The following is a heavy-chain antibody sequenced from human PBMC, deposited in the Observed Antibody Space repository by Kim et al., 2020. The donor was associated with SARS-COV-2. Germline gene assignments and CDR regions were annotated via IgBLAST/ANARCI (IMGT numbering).Heavy chain of an antibody. Sequence: GSLSLTCTVSGGSISSYYWSWIRQPPGKGLEWIGYIYYSGSTNYNPSLKSRVTISVDTSKNQFSLKLSSVTAADTAVYYCARLVVVRGENVYYFDYWG. CDR3: ARLVVVRGENVYYFDY. CDR2: IYYSGST. D-gene: IGHD3-10*01. CDR1: GGSISSYY. V-gene: IGHV4-59*01. J-gene: IGHJ4*01.